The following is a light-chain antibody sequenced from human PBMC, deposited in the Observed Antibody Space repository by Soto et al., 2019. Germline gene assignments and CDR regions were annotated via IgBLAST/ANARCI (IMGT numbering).Light chain of an antibody. CDR2: SSN. J-gene: IGLJ2*01. Sequence: QSVLTQPPSASGTPGQRVTISCSGSSSNIGTNDAFCYQQLPGTAPKLLIYSSNQRRSGVPDRLFGSKCGTSASLAISGRRSEDEEDYYCASWDYSLSGVLFGGGTKLTVL. V-gene: IGLV1-47*02. CDR1: SSNIGTND. CDR3: ASWDYSLSGVL.